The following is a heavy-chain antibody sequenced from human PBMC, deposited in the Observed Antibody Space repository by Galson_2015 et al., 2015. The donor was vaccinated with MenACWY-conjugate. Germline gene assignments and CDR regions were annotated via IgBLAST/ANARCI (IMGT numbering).Heavy chain of an antibody. V-gene: IGHV3-21*01. CDR2: ISSSSSYI. D-gene: IGHD1-1*01. J-gene: IGHJ4*02. CDR3: ARDVGTALDY. CDR1: GFTFSSYS. Sequence: SLRISCAASGFTFSSYSMNWVRQAPGKGLEWVSSISSSSSYIYYADSVKGRFTISRDNAKNSLYLQMNSLRAEDTAVYYCARDVGTALDYWGQGTLVTVSS.